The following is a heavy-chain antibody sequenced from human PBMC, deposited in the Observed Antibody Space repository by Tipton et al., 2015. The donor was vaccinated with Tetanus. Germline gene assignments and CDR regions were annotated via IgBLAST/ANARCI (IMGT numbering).Heavy chain of an antibody. CDR1: GYTFTHYG. CDR3: ARGRAVLVQAYGTDV. Sequence: QLVQSGAEVKKPGASGKVSCKASGYTFTHYGISWVRQAPGQGLEWVGRISPFTGDTEYAQNLQDRLILTTDTSTATAYVEVRSLASDDTAVYCCARGRAVLVQAYGTDVRGQGTSVTVSS. J-gene: IGHJ6*02. CDR2: ISPFTGDT. V-gene: IGHV1-18*01. D-gene: IGHD2-21*01.